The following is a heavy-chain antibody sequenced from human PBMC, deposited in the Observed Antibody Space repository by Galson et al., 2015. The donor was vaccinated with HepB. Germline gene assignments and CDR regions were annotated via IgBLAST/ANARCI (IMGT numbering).Heavy chain of an antibody. V-gene: IGHV1-2*02. Sequence: SVKVSCKASGYTFTGYYMHWVRQAPGQGLEWMGWINPNSGGTNYAQKFQGRVTMTRDTSISTAYMELSRLRSDDTAVYYCARTKTSRGAFDIWGQGTMVSVSS. CDR3: ARTKTSRGAFDI. CDR1: GYTFTGYY. J-gene: IGHJ3*02. CDR2: INPNSGGT. D-gene: IGHD2-2*01.